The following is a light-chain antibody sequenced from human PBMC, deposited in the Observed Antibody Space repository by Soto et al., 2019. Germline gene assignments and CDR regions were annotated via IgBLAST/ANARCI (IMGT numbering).Light chain of an antibody. CDR1: QTVGDN. V-gene: IGKV3-15*01. Sequence: ETAMTQSPVTLSLSPGERATLSCRASQTVGDNVAWYQQKPGQPPSLLIYGASTRAPGVPARFSGSGSGTDFILTITSLQSEDFAFYYCQQYNNWPLGTFGQGTMVEI. J-gene: IGKJ1*01. CDR3: QQYNNWPLGT. CDR2: GAS.